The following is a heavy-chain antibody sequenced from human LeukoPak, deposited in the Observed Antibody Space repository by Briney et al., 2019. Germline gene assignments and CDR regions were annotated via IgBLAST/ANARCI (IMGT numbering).Heavy chain of an antibody. Sequence: GGSLRLSCAASGFTFSNYWMSWVRQAPGKGLEWVASIKQDGSEKYYVDSVKGRFTISRDNSKNTLYLQMNSLRAEDTAVYYCAKAHTYYYDSSGYYYNWGQGTLVTVSS. J-gene: IGHJ4*02. D-gene: IGHD3-22*01. CDR1: GFTFSNYW. V-gene: IGHV3-7*03. CDR2: IKQDGSEK. CDR3: AKAHTYYYDSSGYYYN.